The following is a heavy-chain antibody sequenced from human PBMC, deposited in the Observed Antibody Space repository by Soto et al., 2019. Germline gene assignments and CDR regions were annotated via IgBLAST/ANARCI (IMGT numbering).Heavy chain of an antibody. Sequence: AGGSLRLSCAASGFTFSSYSMNWVRQSPGKGLEWVSYISSSSSTIYYADSVKGRFTISRDNAKNSLYLQMNSLRAEDTAVYYCARVCNDFWSGYYKRDEYYYYYYMDVWGKGTTVTVSS. CDR1: GFTFSSYS. V-gene: IGHV3-48*01. CDR3: ARVCNDFWSGYYKRDEYYYYYYMDV. CDR2: ISSSSSTI. D-gene: IGHD3-3*01. J-gene: IGHJ6*03.